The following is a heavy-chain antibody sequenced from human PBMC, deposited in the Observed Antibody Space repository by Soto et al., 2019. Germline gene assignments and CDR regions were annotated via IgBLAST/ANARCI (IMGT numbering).Heavy chain of an antibody. CDR3: AKDLKTDYYDSSGYDY. J-gene: IGHJ4*02. D-gene: IGHD3-22*01. CDR1: GFTFSSYA. CDR2: ISGSGGST. Sequence: GGSLRLSCAASGFTFSSYAMSWVRQAPGKGLEWVSAISGSGGSTYYADSVKGRFTISRDNSKNTLYLQMNSLRAEDTAVYYCAKDLKTDYYDSSGYDYWGQGTLVTVSS. V-gene: IGHV3-23*01.